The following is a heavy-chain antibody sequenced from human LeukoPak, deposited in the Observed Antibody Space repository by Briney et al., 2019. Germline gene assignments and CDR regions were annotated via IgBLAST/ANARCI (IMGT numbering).Heavy chain of an antibody. V-gene: IGHV7-4-1*02. CDR2: INNNTGNP. J-gene: IGHJ6*02. CDR3: ARTYCSSTSCLYYYYGMDV. CDR1: GYTLTSHA. Sequence: GGSVKDSCKACGYTLTSHALNWVGPAPGQGGEWVGWINNNTGNPTYAQGFTGRFVFSLDTSVSTAYLQISSLKAEATAVYYCARTYCSSTSCLYYYYGMDVWGQGTTVTVSS. D-gene: IGHD2-2*01.